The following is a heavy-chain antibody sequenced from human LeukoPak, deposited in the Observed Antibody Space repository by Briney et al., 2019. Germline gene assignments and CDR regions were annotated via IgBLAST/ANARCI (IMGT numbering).Heavy chain of an antibody. V-gene: IGHV1-8*01. CDR3: ARATLPPPYYYYYMDV. CDR2: MNPNSDNT. CDR1: GYTFTSYD. J-gene: IGHJ6*03. Sequence: ASVKVSCKASGYTFTSYDINWVRQATGQGLELMGWMNPNSDNTGYAQKFQGRVTITRNTSISTAYMELSSLRSEDTAVYYCARATLPPPYYYYYMDVWGKGTTVTVSS.